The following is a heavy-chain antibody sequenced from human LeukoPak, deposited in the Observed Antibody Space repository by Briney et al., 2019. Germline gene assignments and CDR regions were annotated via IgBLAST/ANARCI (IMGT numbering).Heavy chain of an antibody. CDR1: GVSISSYY. CDR3: ARRSMAARREDYYYYYMDV. Sequence: SETLSLTCTVSGVSISSYYWSWLRQPPGKGLEWIGYIYYSGSTNYNPSLKSRVTISVDTSKNQFSLKLSSVTAADTAVYYCARRSMAARREDYYYYYMDVWAKGPRSPSP. D-gene: IGHD6-6*01. J-gene: IGHJ6*03. V-gene: IGHV4-59*08. CDR2: IYYSGST.